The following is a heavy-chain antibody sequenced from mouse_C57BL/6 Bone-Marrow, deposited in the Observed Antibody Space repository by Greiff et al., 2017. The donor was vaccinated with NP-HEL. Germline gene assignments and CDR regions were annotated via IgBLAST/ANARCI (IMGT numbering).Heavy chain of an antibody. CDR2: IYPRDGST. CDR1: GYTFTDHT. J-gene: IGHJ1*03. V-gene: IGHV1-78*01. D-gene: IGHD1-1*01. CDR3: ARSGYYGSSYWYFDV. Sequence: VQLQQSAAELVKPGASVKISCKVSGYTFTDHTIHWMKQRPEQGLEWIGYIYPRDGSTKYNEKFKGKATLTADKSSSTAYMQLNSLTSEDSAVYFCARSGYYGSSYWYFDVWGTGTTVTVSS.